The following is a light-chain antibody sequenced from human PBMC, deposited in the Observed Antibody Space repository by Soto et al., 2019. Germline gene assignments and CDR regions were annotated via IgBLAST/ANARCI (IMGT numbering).Light chain of an antibody. Sequence: EIVLTQSPGTLSLSPGERATLSCRASQSVSSSYLAWYQQKPGQAPRLLIYGASSRATGNPDRFSGSGSGTDFTLTISRLEPEDFAVYYCQQYGSSPPGTFGQGTKLEIK. CDR3: QQYGSSPPGT. CDR1: QSVSSSY. CDR2: GAS. V-gene: IGKV3-20*01. J-gene: IGKJ2*02.